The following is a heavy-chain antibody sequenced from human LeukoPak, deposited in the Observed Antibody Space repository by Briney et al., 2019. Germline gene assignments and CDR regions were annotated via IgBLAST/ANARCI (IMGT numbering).Heavy chain of an antibody. J-gene: IGHJ1*01. CDR3: AKDDKLAYCGGDCQH. CDR1: GFTFSSYA. CDR2: ISGSGGST. D-gene: IGHD2-21*01. Sequence: PGGSLRLSCAASGFTFSSYAMSWVRQAPGKGLEWVSAISGSGGSTYYADSVKGRFTISRDNSKNTLYLQMNSLRAEDTAVCYCAKDDKLAYCGGDCQHWGQGTLVTVSS. V-gene: IGHV3-23*01.